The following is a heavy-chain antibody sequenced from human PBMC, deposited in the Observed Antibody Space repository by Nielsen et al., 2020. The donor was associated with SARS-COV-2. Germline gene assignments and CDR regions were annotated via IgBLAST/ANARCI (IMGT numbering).Heavy chain of an antibody. CDR3: ARMGLGADYDFWSGYYDGMDV. V-gene: IGHV1-2*06. D-gene: IGHD3-3*01. CDR2: INPNSGGT. J-gene: IGHJ6*02. Sequence: WVRQAPGQGLEWMGRINPNSGGTNYAQKFQGRVTMTRNTSISTAYMELSSLRSEDTAVYYCARMGLGADYDFWSGYYDGMDVWGQGTTVTVSS.